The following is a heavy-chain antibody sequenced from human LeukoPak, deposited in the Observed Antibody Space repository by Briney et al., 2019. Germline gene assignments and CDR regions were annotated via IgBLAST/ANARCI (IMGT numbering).Heavy chain of an antibody. Sequence: PGGSLRLSCSASGFTFSSYAMHWVRQAPGKGVEYVSAISSNGGSTYYADSVKGRFTISRDNSKNTLYLQMSSLRAEDTAVYYCVKSNGGFYDILTGYPDYWGQGTLVTVSS. CDR2: ISSNGGST. V-gene: IGHV3-64D*06. CDR3: VKSNGGFYDILTGYPDY. D-gene: IGHD3-9*01. CDR1: GFTFSSYA. J-gene: IGHJ4*02.